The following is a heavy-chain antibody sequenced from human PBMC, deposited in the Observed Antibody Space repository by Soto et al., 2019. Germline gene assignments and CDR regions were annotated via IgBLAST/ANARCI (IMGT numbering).Heavy chain of an antibody. CDR3: TKEGAAHDF. D-gene: IGHD1-26*01. CDR2: IRSKTKNYAT. J-gene: IGHJ4*02. Sequence: GGSLRLSCAASGFNFSGSTMHWVRQASEKGLEWVGRIRSKTKNYATAYAASVKGRFTISRDDSKNTAYLQMNSLKSEDTAVYYCTKEGAAHDFWGQGTLVTVSS. V-gene: IGHV3-73*01. CDR1: GFNFSGST.